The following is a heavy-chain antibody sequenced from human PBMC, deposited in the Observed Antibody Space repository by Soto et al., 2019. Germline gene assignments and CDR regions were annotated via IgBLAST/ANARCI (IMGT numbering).Heavy chain of an antibody. CDR2: IKSKIDGETT. V-gene: IGHV3-15*07. CDR1: GFTFTTAW. D-gene: IGHD3-22*01. J-gene: IGHJ4*01. CDR3: TTDSHFTMKLVRFDY. Sequence: EVQLVESGGGLVEPGGSLRLSCAASGFTFTTAWINWVRQAPGKGLEWVGRIKSKIDGETTDFAAPVKGRFAISRDDSRNMVYFQMNSLEIEDTAVYYCTTDSHFTMKLVRFDYWGLGTLVTVSS.